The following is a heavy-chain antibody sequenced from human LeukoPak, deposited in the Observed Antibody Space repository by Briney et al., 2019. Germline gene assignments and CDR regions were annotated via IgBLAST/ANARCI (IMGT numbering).Heavy chain of an antibody. D-gene: IGHD2-2*01. J-gene: IGHJ6*04. CDR3: ARDIGYCSSTSCYRYGMDV. Sequence: GRSLRLSCAASGFTFSSYGMHWVRQAPGKGLGWVAVIWYDGSNKYYADSVKGRFTISRDNSKNTLYLQMNSLRAEDTAVYYCARDIGYCSSTSCYRYGMDVWGKGTTVTVSS. CDR2: IWYDGSNK. CDR1: GFTFSSYG. V-gene: IGHV3-33*01.